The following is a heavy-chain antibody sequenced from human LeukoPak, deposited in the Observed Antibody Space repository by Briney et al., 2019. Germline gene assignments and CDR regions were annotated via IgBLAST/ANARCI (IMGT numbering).Heavy chain of an antibody. Sequence: GGSLRLSCVASGFTFGSYAMSWVRQAPGKGREWVSAISGSGGNTFYADSVKGRFTISRDNAKNSLYLQMNSLRAEDTAVYYCARSPYSGYDSPGGGGMDVWGQGTTVTVSS. D-gene: IGHD5-12*01. V-gene: IGHV3-23*01. J-gene: IGHJ6*02. CDR2: ISGSGGNT. CDR3: ARSPYSGYDSPGGGGMDV. CDR1: GFTFGSYA.